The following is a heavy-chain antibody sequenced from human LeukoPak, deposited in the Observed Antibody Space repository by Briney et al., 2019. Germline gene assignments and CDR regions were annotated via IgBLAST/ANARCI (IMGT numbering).Heavy chain of an antibody. CDR2: IYYSGST. D-gene: IGHD3-22*01. J-gene: IGHJ6*02. CDR1: GGSISSYY. Sequence: SETLSLTCTVSGGSISSYYWSWIRQPPGKGREWIGYIYYSGSTNYNPSLKSRVTISVDTSKNQFSLKLSSVTAADTAVYYCARVVVSTSYYYYYGMDVWGQGTTVTVSS. CDR3: ARVVVSTSYYYYYGMDV. V-gene: IGHV4-59*01.